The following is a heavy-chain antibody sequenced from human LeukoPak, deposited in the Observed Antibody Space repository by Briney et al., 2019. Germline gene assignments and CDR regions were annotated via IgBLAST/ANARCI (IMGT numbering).Heavy chain of an antibody. V-gene: IGHV1-2*02. Sequence: ASVKVSCKASGYTFTGYYMHWVRQAPGQGVEWMGWINPNSGGTNYAQKFQGRVTMTRDTSISTAYMELSRLRSDDTAVYYCARYPHSSGFTDYWGQGTLVTVSS. J-gene: IGHJ4*02. D-gene: IGHD3-22*01. CDR3: ARYPHSSGFTDY. CDR2: INPNSGGT. CDR1: GYTFTGYY.